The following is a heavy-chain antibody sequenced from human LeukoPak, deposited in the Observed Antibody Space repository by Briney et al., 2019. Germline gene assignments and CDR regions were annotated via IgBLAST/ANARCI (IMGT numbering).Heavy chain of an antibody. CDR1: GFTFTAYG. CDR3: AELGITMIGGV. Sequence: PGGSLRLSCAACGFTFTAYGMHWVRQAPGKGLEWVAFIRYDGNDKYYADSVKGRFTISKDTSKNTLYLQMNSLRAEDTAVYYCAELGITMIGGVWGKGTTVTISS. J-gene: IGHJ6*04. D-gene: IGHD3-10*02. CDR2: IRYDGNDK. V-gene: IGHV3-30*02.